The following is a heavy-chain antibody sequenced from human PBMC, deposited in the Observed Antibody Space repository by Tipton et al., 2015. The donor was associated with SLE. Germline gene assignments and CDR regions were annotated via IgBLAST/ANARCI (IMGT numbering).Heavy chain of an antibody. D-gene: IGHD4-23*01. Sequence: TLSLTCVVSGYSISSGYYWGWIRQPPGKGLEWIGSISHTGSTYYNPTLKGRVTISLDTSKNHFSLRLTSVTAADAAVYSCARSRESVNSAAFEIWGQGTMVTVSS. CDR1: GYSISSGYY. J-gene: IGHJ3*02. CDR3: ARSRESVNSAAFEI. V-gene: IGHV4-38-2*01. CDR2: ISHTGST.